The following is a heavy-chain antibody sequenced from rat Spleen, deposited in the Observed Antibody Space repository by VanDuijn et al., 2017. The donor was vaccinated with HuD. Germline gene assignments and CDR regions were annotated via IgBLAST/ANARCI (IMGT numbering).Heavy chain of an antibody. D-gene: IGHD1-2*01. Sequence: EVQLVESDGGLVQPGRSLKLSCAASGFTFSDYYMAWVRQAPTKGLEWVASISYDSSNTYYRDSVKGRFTISRDNVRSTLYLQMDSLRSEDTATYYCARQDIIMAANWFAYWGQGTLVTVSS. CDR2: ISYDSSNT. CDR1: GFTFSDYY. CDR3: ARQDIIMAANWFAY. J-gene: IGHJ3*01. V-gene: IGHV5-7*01.